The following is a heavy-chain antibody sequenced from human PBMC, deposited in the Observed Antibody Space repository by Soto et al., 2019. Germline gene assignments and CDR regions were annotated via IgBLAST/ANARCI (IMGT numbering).Heavy chain of an antibody. V-gene: IGHV4-59*08. Sequence: SETLSLTCTVSGGSIISYYWSWIRQPPGKGLEWIGYIYYSGSTNYNPSLKSRVTISVDTPKNQFSLKLSSVTAADTAVYYCARHPGYYDILTGYTTYYFDYWGQGILVTVSS. CDR1: GGSIISYY. J-gene: IGHJ4*02. CDR2: IYYSGST. CDR3: ARHPGYYDILTGYTTYYFDY. D-gene: IGHD3-9*01.